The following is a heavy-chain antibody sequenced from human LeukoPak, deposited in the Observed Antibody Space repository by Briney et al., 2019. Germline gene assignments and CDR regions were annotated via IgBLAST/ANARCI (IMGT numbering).Heavy chain of an antibody. CDR3: ASRGASYYYMDV. CDR1: GFTFSSYE. D-gene: IGHD3-16*01. Sequence: GGSLRLSCAASGFTFSSYEMNWVRQTPGKGLEWLSYISSSGGTIYYADSVKGRFTISRDNSKNTLYLQMNSLRAEDTAVYYCASRGASYYYMDVWGKGTTVTVSS. CDR2: ISSSGGTI. J-gene: IGHJ6*03. V-gene: IGHV3-48*03.